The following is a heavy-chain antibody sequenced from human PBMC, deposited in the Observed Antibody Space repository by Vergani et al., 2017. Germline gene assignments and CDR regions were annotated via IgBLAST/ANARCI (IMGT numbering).Heavy chain of an antibody. Sequence: QVQLVQSGAEVKKPGASVKVSCKASGYTFTSYAMHWVRQAPGQRLEWMGWINAGNGNTKYSQKFQRRVTITRDTSASTAYMELSSLRSEDTAVYYCAISYYYDSSGYSLDAFDIWGQGTMVTVSS. V-gene: IGHV1-3*01. CDR2: INAGNGNT. CDR3: AISYYYDSSGYSLDAFDI. J-gene: IGHJ3*02. D-gene: IGHD3-22*01. CDR1: GYTFTSYA.